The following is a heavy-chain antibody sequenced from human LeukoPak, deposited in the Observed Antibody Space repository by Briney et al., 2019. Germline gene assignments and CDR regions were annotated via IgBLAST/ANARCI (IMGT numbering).Heavy chain of an antibody. CDR1: GFTFDDYA. CDR3: AKGGLSIVVDYFDY. J-gene: IGHJ4*02. Sequence: AGGSLRLSCAVSGFTFDDYAMHWVRQAPGKGLEWVSGISWNSGSIGYADSVKGRFTISRDNAKSSLYLQMNSLRAEDTALYYCAKGGLSIVVDYFDYWGQGTLVTVSS. D-gene: IGHD3-22*01. V-gene: IGHV3-9*01. CDR2: ISWNSGSI.